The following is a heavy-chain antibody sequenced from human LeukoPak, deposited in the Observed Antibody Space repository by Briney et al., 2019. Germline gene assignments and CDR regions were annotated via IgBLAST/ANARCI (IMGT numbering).Heavy chain of an antibody. CDR1: GGTFSSYA. CDR3: ARARGYSGYEAKFYYYGMDV. J-gene: IGHJ6*02. Sequence: ASVKVSCKASGGTFSSYAISWVRQAPGQGLEWMGGIIPIFGTANYAQKFQGRVTITADESTSTAYMELSSLRSEDTAVYYCARARGYSGYEAKFYYYGMDVWGQGTTVTVSS. V-gene: IGHV1-69*13. D-gene: IGHD5-12*01. CDR2: IIPIFGTA.